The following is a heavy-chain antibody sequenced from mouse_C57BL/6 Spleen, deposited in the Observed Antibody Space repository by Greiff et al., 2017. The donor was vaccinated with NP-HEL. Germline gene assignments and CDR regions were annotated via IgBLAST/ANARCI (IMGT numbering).Heavy chain of an antibody. CDR2: INYDGSST. V-gene: IGHV5-16*01. J-gene: IGHJ4*01. Sequence: EVQLVESEGGSVQPGSSMKLSCTASGFTFSDYYMAWVRQVPEKGLEWVANINYDGSSTYYLDSLKSRFIISRDNAKNILYLQMSSLKSEDTATYYCARDTSHYAMDYWGQGTSVTVSS. CDR3: ARDTSHYAMDY. CDR1: GFTFSDYY. D-gene: IGHD6-2*01.